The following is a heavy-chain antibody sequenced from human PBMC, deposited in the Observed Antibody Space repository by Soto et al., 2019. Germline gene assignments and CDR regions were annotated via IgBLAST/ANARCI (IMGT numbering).Heavy chain of an antibody. Sequence: PEGSLRHSCAASGFRFDDYTMHWVRQAPGKGLEWVSLISWDGGSTYYADSVKGRFTISRDNSKNSLYLQMNSLRTEDTALYYCSPSHLESPYYFDYWGQGT. CDR1: GFRFDDYT. D-gene: IGHD3-3*01. CDR3: SPSHLESPYYFDY. V-gene: IGHV3-43*01. CDR2: ISWDGGST. J-gene: IGHJ4*02.